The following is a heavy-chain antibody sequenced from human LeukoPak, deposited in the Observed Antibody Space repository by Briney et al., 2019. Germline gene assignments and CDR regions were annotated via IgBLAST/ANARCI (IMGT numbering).Heavy chain of an antibody. CDR1: GFTFDDYG. CDR2: INWNGGST. CDR3: ASLGYCSSTSCSDYYYYMDV. Sequence: GGSLRLSCAASGFTFDDYGMSWVRQAPGKGLEWVSGINWNGGSTGYADSVKGRFTISRDNAKNSLYLQMNSLRAEDTALYHCASLGYCSSTSCSDYYYYMDVWGKGTTVTISS. D-gene: IGHD2-2*01. J-gene: IGHJ6*03. V-gene: IGHV3-20*01.